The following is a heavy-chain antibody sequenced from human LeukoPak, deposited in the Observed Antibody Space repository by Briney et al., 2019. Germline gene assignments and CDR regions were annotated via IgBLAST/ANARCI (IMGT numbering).Heavy chain of an antibody. Sequence: GASVKVSCKASGYTFTNSYLHWVRQAPGQGLEWMGIISPSGGSTTYAQKLQGRVTMTTDTSTSTAYMELRSLRSDDTAVYYCARDLRLSGKTITMVRGAVGYWGQGTLVTVSS. CDR3: ARDLRLSGKTITMVRGAVGY. J-gene: IGHJ4*02. V-gene: IGHV1-46*01. CDR1: GYTFTNSY. D-gene: IGHD3-10*01. CDR2: ISPSGGST.